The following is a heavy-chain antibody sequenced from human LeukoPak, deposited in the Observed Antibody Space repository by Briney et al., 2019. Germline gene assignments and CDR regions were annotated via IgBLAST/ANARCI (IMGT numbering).Heavy chain of an antibody. Sequence: SETLSLTCADYGGSFSGYYWSWIRQPPGKGLEWIGEINHSGSTNYNPSLKSRVTISVDTSKNQFSLKLSSVTAADTAVYYCARAAGKGIAETWGQGTLVTVSS. J-gene: IGHJ4*02. D-gene: IGHD6-13*01. V-gene: IGHV4-34*01. CDR2: INHSGST. CDR3: ARAAGKGIAET. CDR1: GGSFSGYY.